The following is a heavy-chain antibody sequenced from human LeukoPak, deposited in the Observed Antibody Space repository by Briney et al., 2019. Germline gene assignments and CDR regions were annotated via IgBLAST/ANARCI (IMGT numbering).Heavy chain of an antibody. Sequence: GGSLRLSCAASGFTFSSYNMNWVRQAPGKGLEWVSSISSSSGYIYYADSVMGRFTISRDNAKNSLYLQMNSLRAEDTAVYYCAKDYDDILDYWGQGTLVTVSS. CDR3: AKDYDDILDY. J-gene: IGHJ4*02. D-gene: IGHD3-9*01. CDR2: ISSSSGYI. V-gene: IGHV3-21*01. CDR1: GFTFSSYN.